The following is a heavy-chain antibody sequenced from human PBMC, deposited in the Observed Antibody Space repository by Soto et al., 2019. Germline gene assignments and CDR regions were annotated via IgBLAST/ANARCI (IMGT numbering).Heavy chain of an antibody. J-gene: IGHJ4*01. CDR1: GFTFRTYA. Sequence: QVQVVESGGGVVQPGRSLRLSCAASGFTFRTYAMHWVRQAPGKGLEWVAVISHDGSNTDYGDSVKGRFTISRDHSKSTLSLQMNSLRPEDTGVYYCAKDAGSTEYFFASWGHGTLVSVSS. CDR3: AKDAGSTEYFFAS. V-gene: IGHV3-30*18. CDR2: ISHDGSNT.